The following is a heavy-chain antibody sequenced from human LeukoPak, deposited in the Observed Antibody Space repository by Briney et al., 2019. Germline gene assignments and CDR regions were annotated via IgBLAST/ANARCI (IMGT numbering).Heavy chain of an antibody. CDR1: GDSISTYY. Sequence: SETLSLTCSVSGDSISTYYWSWIRQPPGKGLEWIGYIYYSGSTNYNPSLKSRVTISVDTSKNQFSLKLSSVTAADTAVYYCARNDAMADYYYGMDVWGQGTTVTVSS. J-gene: IGHJ6*02. D-gene: IGHD5-18*01. CDR3: ARNDAMADYYYGMDV. CDR2: IYYSGST. V-gene: IGHV4-59*01.